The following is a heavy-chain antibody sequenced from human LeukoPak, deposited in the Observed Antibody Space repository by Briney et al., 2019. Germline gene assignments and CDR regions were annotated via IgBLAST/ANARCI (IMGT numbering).Heavy chain of an antibody. J-gene: IGHJ4*02. Sequence: QSGGSLRLSCAASGFTFSSLWMTGVRQAPGKGLKWVANINQDGSEKYFVDSVKGRSTISRDNAKNSVFLQMNSLTVEDTAVYYCARDGGVSGYDLLDYWGQGTLVAVSS. V-gene: IGHV3-7*01. CDR3: ARDGGVSGYDLLDY. CDR2: INQDGSEK. CDR1: GFTFSSLW. D-gene: IGHD5-12*01.